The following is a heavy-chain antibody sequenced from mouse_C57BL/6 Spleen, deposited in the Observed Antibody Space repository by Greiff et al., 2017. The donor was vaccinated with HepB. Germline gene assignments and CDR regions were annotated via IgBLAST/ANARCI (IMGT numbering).Heavy chain of an antibody. D-gene: IGHD3-1*01. CDR1: GFTFSSYT. CDR3: ARRREYYFDY. CDR2: ISGGGGNT. Sequence: EVNVVESGGGLVKPGGSLKLSCAASGFTFSSYTMSWVRQTPEKRLEWVATISGGGGNTYYPDSVKGRFTISRDNAKNTLYLQMSSLRSEDTALYYCARRREYYFDYWGQGTTLTVSS. V-gene: IGHV5-9*01. J-gene: IGHJ2*01.